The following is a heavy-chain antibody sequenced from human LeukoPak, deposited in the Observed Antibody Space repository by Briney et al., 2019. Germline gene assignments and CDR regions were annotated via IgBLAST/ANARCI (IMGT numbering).Heavy chain of an antibody. J-gene: IGHJ3*02. CDR3: ARRFPYSSSWYATFDAFDI. CDR2: INHSGST. D-gene: IGHD6-13*01. V-gene: IGHV4-34*01. Sequence: SETLSLTCAVYGGSFSGYYWSWIRQPPGKGLEWIGEINHSGSTNYNPSLKSRVTISVDTSKNQFSLKLSSVTAADTAVYYCARRFPYSSSWYATFDAFDIWGQGTMVTVSS. CDR1: GGSFSGYY.